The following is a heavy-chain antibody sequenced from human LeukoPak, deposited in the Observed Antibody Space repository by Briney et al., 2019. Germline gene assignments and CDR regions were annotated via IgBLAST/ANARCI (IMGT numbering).Heavy chain of an antibody. J-gene: IGHJ3*02. D-gene: IGHD4-17*01. CDR1: GGTFSSYA. CDR2: IIPIFGTA. Sequence: SVKVSCKASGGTFSSYASSWVRQAPGQGLEWMGGIIPIFGTANYAQKFQGRVTITADESTSTAYMELSSLRSEDTAVYYCARDRGYGDYFRGDAFDIWGQGTMVTVSS. CDR3: ARDRGYGDYFRGDAFDI. V-gene: IGHV1-69*01.